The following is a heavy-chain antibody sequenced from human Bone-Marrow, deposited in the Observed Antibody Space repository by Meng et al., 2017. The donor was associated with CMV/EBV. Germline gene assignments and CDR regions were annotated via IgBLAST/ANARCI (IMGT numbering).Heavy chain of an antibody. CDR1: GGSISSGGYY. D-gene: IGHD2-2*01. Sequence: SETLSLTCTVSGGSISSGGYYWSWIRQHPGKGLEWIGYIYYSGSTYYNPSLKSRVTISVDTSKNQFSLKLSSVTAADTAVYYCAKWKPGDFVVPAAITGYYGMDVWGQGTTVTVSS. V-gene: IGHV4-31*03. J-gene: IGHJ6*02. CDR2: IYYSGST. CDR3: AKWKPGDFVVPAAITGYYGMDV.